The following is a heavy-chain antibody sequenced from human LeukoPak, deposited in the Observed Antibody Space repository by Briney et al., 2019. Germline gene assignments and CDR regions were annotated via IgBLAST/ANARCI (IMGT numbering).Heavy chain of an antibody. V-gene: IGHV4-61*02. J-gene: IGHJ4*02. CDR3: ASGSSTSSTYDY. Sequence: PSETLSLTCIVSGGSISSYSNYYWVWIRQPPGKGLEWIGRIYTSGSTNYNPSLKSRVTISVDTSKNQFSLKLSSVTAADTAVYYCASGSSTSSTYDYWGQGTLVTVSS. CDR1: GGSISSYSNYY. CDR2: IYTSGST. D-gene: IGHD2-2*01.